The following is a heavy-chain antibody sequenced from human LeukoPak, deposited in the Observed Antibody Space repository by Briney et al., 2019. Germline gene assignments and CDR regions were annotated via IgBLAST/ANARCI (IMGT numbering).Heavy chain of an antibody. CDR2: ISYDGSNK. Sequence: GGSLRLSCVASGFTFSSYGMHWVRQAPGKGLEWVAVISYDGSNKYYADSVKGRFTISRDNSKNTLYLQMNSLRAEDTAVYYCAKVRGMGETPYYYYMDVWGKGTTVTVSS. CDR3: AKVRGMGETPYYYYMDV. J-gene: IGHJ6*03. CDR1: GFTFSSYG. D-gene: IGHD3-16*01. V-gene: IGHV3-30*18.